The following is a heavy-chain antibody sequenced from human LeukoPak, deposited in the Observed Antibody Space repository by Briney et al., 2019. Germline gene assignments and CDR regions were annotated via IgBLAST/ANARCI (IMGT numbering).Heavy chain of an antibody. Sequence: PSETLSLTCAVYGGSFSGYYWSWIRQSPGKGLEWIGEINRSGSTNYNPSLKSRVTISVDTSKNQFSLKLSSVTAADTAVYYCARLGFSDAFDIWGQGTMVTVSS. V-gene: IGHV4-34*01. J-gene: IGHJ3*02. CDR2: INRSGST. CDR1: GGSFSGYY. CDR3: ARLGFSDAFDI.